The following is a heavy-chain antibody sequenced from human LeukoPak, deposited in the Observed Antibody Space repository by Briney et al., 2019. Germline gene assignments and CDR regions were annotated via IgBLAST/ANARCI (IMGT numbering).Heavy chain of an antibody. Sequence: ASVKVSCKVSGYTLTELSMHWVRQAPGKGLEWMGGFDPEDGETIYAQKFQGRVTMTEDTSTDTAYMELSSLRSEDTAVCYCAIHGGSSSWGIFDYWGQGTLVTVSS. CDR1: GYTLTELS. V-gene: IGHV1-24*01. CDR2: FDPEDGET. CDR3: AIHGGSSSWGIFDY. D-gene: IGHD6-6*01. J-gene: IGHJ4*02.